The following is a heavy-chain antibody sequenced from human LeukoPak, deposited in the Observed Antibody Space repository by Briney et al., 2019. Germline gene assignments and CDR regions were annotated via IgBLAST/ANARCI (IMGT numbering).Heavy chain of an antibody. CDR3: AREVYCSSTSCYTGYFQH. CDR2: IKQDGSEK. Sequence: PGGSLKLSXAASGFTFSSYWMSWVRQAPGKGLEWVANIKQDGSEKYYVDSVKGRFTISRDNAKNSLYLQMNSLRAEDTAVYYCAREVYCSSTSCYTGYFQHWGQGTLVTVSS. V-gene: IGHV3-7*01. CDR1: GFTFSSYW. D-gene: IGHD2-2*02. J-gene: IGHJ1*01.